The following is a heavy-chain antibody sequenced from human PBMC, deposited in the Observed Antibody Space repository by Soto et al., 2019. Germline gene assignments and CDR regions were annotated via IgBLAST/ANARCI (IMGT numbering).Heavy chain of an antibody. CDR2: ISSSSSYI. CDR3: AREVPYSTGVDY. D-gene: IGHD6-25*01. J-gene: IGHJ4*02. Sequence: EVQLVESGGGLVKPGGSLRLSCAASGFTFSSYSMNWVRQAPGKGLEWVSSISSSSSYIYYADSVKGRFTISRDNAKNSQYLQINSLRAEDTAVYYCAREVPYSTGVDYWGQGTLVTVSS. V-gene: IGHV3-21*01. CDR1: GFTFSSYS.